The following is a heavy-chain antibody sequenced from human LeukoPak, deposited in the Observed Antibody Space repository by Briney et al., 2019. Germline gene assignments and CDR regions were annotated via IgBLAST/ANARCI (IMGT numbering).Heavy chain of an antibody. V-gene: IGHV3-15*01. J-gene: IGHJ4*02. CDR1: GFTFSSAW. CDR2: IKSRVDGETT. Sequence: KRGESLKISCAASGFTFSSAWMSWVRQAPGKGLEWVGRIKSRVDGETTEYSVPVKGTFTISRDDSKNTLYLQMDNLKTEDTAVYYCTTGRGLDSSVSDPYFFDYWGQGILVTVSS. CDR3: TTGRGLDSSVSDPYFFDY. D-gene: IGHD3-22*01.